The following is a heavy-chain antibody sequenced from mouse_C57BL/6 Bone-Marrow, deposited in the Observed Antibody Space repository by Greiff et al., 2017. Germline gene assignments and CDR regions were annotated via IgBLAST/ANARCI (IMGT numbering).Heavy chain of an antibody. Sequence: QVQLQQSDAELVKPGASVKISCKVSGYTFTDHTIHWMKQRPEQGLEWIGYIYPRDGSTKYNEKFKGKATLTADKSSSTAYMQLNSLTSEDSAVYFCARRDMVTTDDYAMDYWGQGTSVTVSS. V-gene: IGHV1-78*01. CDR3: ARRDMVTTDDYAMDY. CDR2: IYPRDGST. CDR1: GYTFTDHT. J-gene: IGHJ4*01. D-gene: IGHD2-2*01.